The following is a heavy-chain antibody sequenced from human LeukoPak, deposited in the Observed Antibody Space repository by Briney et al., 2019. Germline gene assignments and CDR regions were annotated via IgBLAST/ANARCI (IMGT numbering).Heavy chain of an antibody. CDR1: GGSFSGYY. Sequence: PSETLSLTCASYGGSFSGYYWSWIRQPPGKGLEWIGEINHSGSTNYNPSLKSRVTISVDTSKNQFSLKLSSVTAADTAVYYCARIAAAGRAFDIWGQGTMVTVSS. J-gene: IGHJ3*02. CDR3: ARIAAAGRAFDI. CDR2: INHSGST. V-gene: IGHV4-34*01. D-gene: IGHD6-13*01.